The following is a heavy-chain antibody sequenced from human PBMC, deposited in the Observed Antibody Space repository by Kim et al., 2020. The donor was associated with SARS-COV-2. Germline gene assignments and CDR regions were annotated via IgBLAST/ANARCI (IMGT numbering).Heavy chain of an antibody. Sequence: GGSLRLSCAASGFPFSNYWMGWVRQAPGKGLQWVANIEDDGNKKYYVDSVEGRFTISRDNAKNSLFLHMNSLRADDTAIYYCAAGHYSTWGQGTLVTVSS. CDR1: GFPFSNYW. D-gene: IGHD1-26*01. J-gene: IGHJ5*02. CDR2: IEDDGNKK. V-gene: IGHV3-7*01. CDR3: AAGHYST.